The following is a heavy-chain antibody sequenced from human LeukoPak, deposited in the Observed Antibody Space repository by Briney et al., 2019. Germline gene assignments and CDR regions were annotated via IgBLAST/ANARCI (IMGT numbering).Heavy chain of an antibody. J-gene: IGHJ4*02. V-gene: IGHV3-33*06. CDR1: GFTFSNYG. D-gene: IGHD1-26*01. CDR3: AKDRDSGSFQPFDC. Sequence: GGSVSLSCGASGFTFSNYGMHWVRQAPGKGLGWVAVLWYDGSNKYCADSAKGRFTISRDNSKTTLYLQMANLRAEDTAVYYCAKDRDSGSFQPFDCWGQGTLVTVSS. CDR2: LWYDGSNK.